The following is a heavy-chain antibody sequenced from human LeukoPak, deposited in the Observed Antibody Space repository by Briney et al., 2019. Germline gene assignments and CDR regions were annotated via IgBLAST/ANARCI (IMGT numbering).Heavy chain of an antibody. CDR2: IYHSGST. Sequence: SETLSLTCTVSGYSISSGYYWGWIRQPPGKGLEWIGGIYHSGSTYYNPSLKSRVTISVDTSKNQFSLKLSSVTAADTAGDNSAGVYDGGGLDYWGQGTLVTVSS. D-gene: IGHD2-21*01. CDR3: AGVYDGGGLDY. CDR1: GYSISSGYY. V-gene: IGHV4-38-2*02. J-gene: IGHJ4*02.